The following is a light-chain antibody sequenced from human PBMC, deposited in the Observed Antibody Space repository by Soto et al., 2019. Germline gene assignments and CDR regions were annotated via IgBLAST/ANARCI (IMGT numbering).Light chain of an antibody. Sequence: QSVLTQPPSVSGAPGQRVTISCTGSSSNIGAGYDVPWYQQLPGTAPKLLIYGNSNRPSGVPDRFSGSKSGTSASLAITGLQAEDEADYYCQSYDSSLSGVVFGGGTKVTVL. J-gene: IGLJ2*01. CDR3: QSYDSSLSGVV. V-gene: IGLV1-40*01. CDR1: SSNIGAGYD. CDR2: GNS.